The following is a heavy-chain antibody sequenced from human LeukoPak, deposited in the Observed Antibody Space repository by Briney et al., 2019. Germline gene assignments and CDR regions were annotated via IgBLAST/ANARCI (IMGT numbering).Heavy chain of an antibody. CDR1: GYTLTELS. CDR2: FDPEDGET. CDR3: ATGKTIFGVVRAPI. V-gene: IGHV1-24*01. Sequence: RASVKVSCKVSGYTLTELSMHWVRQAPGKGLEWMGGFDPEDGETIYAQKFQGRVTMTEDTSTDTAYMELSSLRSEDTAVYYCATGKTIFGVVRAPIWGQGTMVTVSS. J-gene: IGHJ3*02. D-gene: IGHD3-3*01.